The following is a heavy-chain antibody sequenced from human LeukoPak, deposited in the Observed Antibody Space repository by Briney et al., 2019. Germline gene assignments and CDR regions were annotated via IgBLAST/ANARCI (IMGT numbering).Heavy chain of an antibody. CDR1: GFTFSSYA. CDR3: AKDQYSSSWYGY. Sequence: PGGSLRLSCAASGFTFSSYAMSWVRQAPGKGLEWVSAISGSGGSTYYADSVKGRFTISRDNSKNTLYLQMNSPRAEDTAVYYCAKDQYSSSWYGYWGQGTLVTVSS. CDR2: ISGSGGST. D-gene: IGHD6-13*01. V-gene: IGHV3-23*01. J-gene: IGHJ4*02.